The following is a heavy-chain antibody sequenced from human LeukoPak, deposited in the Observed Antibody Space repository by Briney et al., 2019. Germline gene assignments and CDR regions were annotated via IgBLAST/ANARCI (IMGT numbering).Heavy chain of an antibody. CDR3: ARGGERSGAPFSSAFDI. CDR2: IIPIFGTA. J-gene: IGHJ3*02. Sequence: SVKVSCKASGGTFSSYAISWVRQAPGQGLEWMGRIIPIFGTANYAQKFQGRVTITTDESTSTAYMELSSLRSEDTAVYYCARGGERSGAPFSSAFDIWGQGTMVTVSS. D-gene: IGHD2-8*02. CDR1: GGTFSSYA. V-gene: IGHV1-69*05.